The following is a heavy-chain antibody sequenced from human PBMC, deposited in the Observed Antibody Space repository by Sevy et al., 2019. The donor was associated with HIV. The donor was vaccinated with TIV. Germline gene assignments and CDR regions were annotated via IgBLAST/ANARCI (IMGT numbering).Heavy chain of an antibody. J-gene: IGHJ3*02. CDR1: GFTFSNAW. V-gene: IGHV3-15*01. D-gene: IGHD3-3*01. CDR3: TTDTGISDYDFWSGRDDTFDN. Sequence: GGSLRLSCAASGFTFSNAWMSWVRQAPGKGLEWVGRIKSKTDGGTTDYAAPVKGRFTISTDESKNKLYLQMNSLKTEDTAVYYWTTDTGISDYDFWSGRDDTFDNWGQGTMVTVSS. CDR2: IKSKTDGGTT.